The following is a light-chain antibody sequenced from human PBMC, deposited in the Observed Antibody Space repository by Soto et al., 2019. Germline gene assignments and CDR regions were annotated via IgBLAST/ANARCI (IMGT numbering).Light chain of an antibody. CDR2: DVY. V-gene: IGLV2-14*01. J-gene: IGLJ1*01. CDR1: SSDVGRYTY. CDR3: TSYTSPSTPYA. Sequence: QSVLTQPASVSGSPGQSITISCAGTSSDVGRYTYVSWYQQHPGKAPKLIIYDVYNRPSGVSNRFSGSKSGNTASLTISGLQAEDEADYYCTSYTSPSTPYAFGGGTKVTVL.